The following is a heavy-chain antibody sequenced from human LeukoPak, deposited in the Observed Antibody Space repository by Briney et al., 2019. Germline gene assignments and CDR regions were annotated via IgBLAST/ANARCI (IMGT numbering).Heavy chain of an antibody. CDR3: AVVTDSGIYYMDA. CDR1: GLTFGDHA. J-gene: IGHJ6*03. D-gene: IGHD1-14*01. CDR2: IRTSAYGHTT. V-gene: IGHV3-49*04. Sequence: PGGSLRLTCTASGLTFGDHAVSWVRQAPGKGLEWVSFIRTSAYGHTTEYAASVEGRFATSRDDSKSIAFLVMNSLKTEDTGVYYCAVVTDSGIYYMDAWGKGTTVTVSS.